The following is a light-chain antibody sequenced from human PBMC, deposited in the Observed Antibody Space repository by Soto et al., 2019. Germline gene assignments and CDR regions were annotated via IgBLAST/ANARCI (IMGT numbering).Light chain of an antibody. J-gene: IGKJ4*01. CDR1: QSVSSN. V-gene: IGKV3-15*01. Sequence: EIVLTQSPGTLSLSPGERATLSCRASQSVSSNLAWYQQKPGQAPRLLIYGASTRATGIPARFSGSGSGTEFTLTISSLQSEDFAVYYCQQYNVFGGGTKVDIK. CDR3: QQYNV. CDR2: GAS.